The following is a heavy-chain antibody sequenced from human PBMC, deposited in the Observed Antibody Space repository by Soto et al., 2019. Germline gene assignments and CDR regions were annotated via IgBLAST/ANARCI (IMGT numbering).Heavy chain of an antibody. D-gene: IGHD6-19*01. CDR1: GGSISSGGCY. CDR3: ASASSGWYWYFDL. Sequence: QVQLQESGPGLVKPSQTLSLTCTVSGGSISSGGCYWRWIRQHPGKGLEWIGYIYYSGSTYYNPSLKSRVTISVDTSKNQFSLKLSSVTAADTAVYYCASASSGWYWYFDLWGRGTLVTVSS. V-gene: IGHV4-31*03. CDR2: IYYSGST. J-gene: IGHJ2*01.